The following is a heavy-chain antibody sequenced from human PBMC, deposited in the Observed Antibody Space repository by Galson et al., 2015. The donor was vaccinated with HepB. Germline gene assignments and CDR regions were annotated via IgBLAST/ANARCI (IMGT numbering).Heavy chain of an antibody. Sequence: SLRLSCVASGFTFSSYAMSWVRQAPGKGLEWVSSIYSGGSRYYADSVKGRFTISRDNSKNTLHLQMNSLRAEDTAVYYCARGYTSSGYSIDYWGQGTLVTVSS. CDR1: GFTFSSYA. CDR2: IYSGGSR. D-gene: IGHD3-22*01. CDR3: ARGYTSSGYSIDY. V-gene: IGHV3-23*03. J-gene: IGHJ4*02.